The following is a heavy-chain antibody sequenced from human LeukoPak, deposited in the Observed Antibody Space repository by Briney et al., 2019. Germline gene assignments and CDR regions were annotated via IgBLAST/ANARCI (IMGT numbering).Heavy chain of an antibody. D-gene: IGHD3-3*01. CDR1: GFTVSSNY. V-gene: IGHV3-66*01. J-gene: IGHJ4*02. CDR2: IYSGGST. Sequence: HPGGSLRLSCAASGFTVSSNYMSWVRQAPGKGLEWVSVIYSGGSTYYADSVKGRFTIPRDNSKNTLYLQMNSLRAEDTAVYYCAREHFGATTGYWGQGTLVTVSS. CDR3: AREHFGATTGY.